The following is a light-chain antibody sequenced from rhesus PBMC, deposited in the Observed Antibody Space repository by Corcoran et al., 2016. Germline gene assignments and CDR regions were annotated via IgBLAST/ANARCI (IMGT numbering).Light chain of an antibody. V-gene: IGKV1S11*01. CDR1: QGISSW. CDR2: AAS. Sequence: DIQMTQSPSSLSVSVGDRVTITCQASQGISSWLAWYPQKPGKAPKLLIYAASRLHSGVPSRFSGSGSGTDFTLTISLLQPEDFASYYCQPHNSYPYSFGQGTKVGIK. CDR3: QPHNSYPYS. J-gene: IGKJ2*01.